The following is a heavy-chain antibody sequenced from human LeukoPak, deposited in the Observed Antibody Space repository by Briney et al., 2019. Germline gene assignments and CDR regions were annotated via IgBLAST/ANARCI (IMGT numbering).Heavy chain of an antibody. CDR2: IIPIFGTA. D-gene: IGHD3-16*01. CDR1: GGTFSSYA. V-gene: IGHV1-69*01. J-gene: IGHJ4*02. CDR3: ARSINPTKVGETYFDY. Sequence: GASVKVSCKASGGTFSSYAISWVRQAPGQGLEWMGGIIPIFGTANYAQKFQGRVTITADESTSTAYMELSSLRSEDTAVYYCARSINPTKVGETYFDYWGQGTLVTVSS.